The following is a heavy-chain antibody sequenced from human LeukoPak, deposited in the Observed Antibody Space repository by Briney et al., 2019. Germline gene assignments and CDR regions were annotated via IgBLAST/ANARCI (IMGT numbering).Heavy chain of an antibody. V-gene: IGHV3-20*04. J-gene: IGHJ6*04. CDR1: GFTFDNYG. CDR2: INWNGGST. D-gene: IGHD3-10*02. CDR3: AELGITMIGGV. Sequence: GGSLRLSCAASGFTFDNYGMSWVRQAPGKGLEWVSGINWNGGSTGYADSVKGRFTISRDNAKNSLYLQMNSLRAEDTAVYYCAELGITMIGGVWGKGTTVTISS.